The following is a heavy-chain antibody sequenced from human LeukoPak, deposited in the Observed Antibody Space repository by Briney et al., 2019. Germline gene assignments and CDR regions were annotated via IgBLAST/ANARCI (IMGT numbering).Heavy chain of an antibody. CDR1: GFTFNHFA. V-gene: IGHV3-23*01. J-gene: IGHJ4*02. Sequence: GGSLRLSCAASGFTFNHFAMTWVRQAPGKGLEWVSTISASDGATYYADSVKGRFTISRDNANNTLYLQMISLRAEDTAVYYCAKLGSYDTSGYYHIWGQGTQVTVSS. CDR3: AKLGSYDTSGYYHI. D-gene: IGHD3-22*01. CDR2: ISASDGAT.